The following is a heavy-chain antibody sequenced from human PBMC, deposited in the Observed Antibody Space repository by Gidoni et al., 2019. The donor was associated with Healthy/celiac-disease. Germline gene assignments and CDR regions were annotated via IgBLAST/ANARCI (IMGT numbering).Heavy chain of an antibody. D-gene: IGHD3-10*01. CDR1: GFTFSSYA. CDR3: ARDPTMVRGVMANAFDI. J-gene: IGHJ3*02. Sequence: QVQLVESGGGVVQPGRSLRLSCAASGFTFSSYAMHWVRQAPGKGLEWVAVISYDGSNKYYADSVKGRFTISRDNSKNTLYLQMNSLRAEDTAVYYCARDPTMVRGVMANAFDIWGQGTMVTVSS. CDR2: ISYDGSNK. V-gene: IGHV3-30-3*01.